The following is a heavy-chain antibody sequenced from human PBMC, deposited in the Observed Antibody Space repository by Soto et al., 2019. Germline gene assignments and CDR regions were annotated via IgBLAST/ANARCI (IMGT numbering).Heavy chain of an antibody. Sequence: GGSLRLSCAASGFTFSSYGMHWVRQAPGKGLEWVAVIWYDGSNKYYADSVKGRFTISRDNSKNTLYLQMNSLRAEDTAVYYWARDHEVRGPTGFAYGGQETLVTVPS. J-gene: IGHJ4*02. CDR1: GFTFSSYG. V-gene: IGHV3-33*01. D-gene: IGHD3-10*01. CDR2: IWYDGSNK. CDR3: ARDHEVRGPTGFAY.